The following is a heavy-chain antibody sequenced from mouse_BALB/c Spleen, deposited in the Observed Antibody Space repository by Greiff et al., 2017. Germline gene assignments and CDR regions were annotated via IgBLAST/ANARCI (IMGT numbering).Heavy chain of an antibody. J-gene: IGHJ3*01. CDR3: ARHDRSHAWFAY. V-gene: IGHV5-6*01. CDR2: ISSGGSYT. CDR1: GFTFSSYG. Sequence: EVHLVESGGDLVKPGGSLKLSCAASGFTFSSYGMSWVRQTPDKRLEWVATISSGGSYTYYPDSVKGRFTISRDNAKNTLYLQMSSLKSEDTAMYYCARHDRSHAWFAYWGQGTLVTVSA.